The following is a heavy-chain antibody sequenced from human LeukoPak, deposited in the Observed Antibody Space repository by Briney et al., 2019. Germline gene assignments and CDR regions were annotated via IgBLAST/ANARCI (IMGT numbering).Heavy chain of an antibody. CDR1: GGSFSGYY. V-gene: IGHV4-34*01. CDR3: ARTDYGDSNWFDP. Sequence: SETLSLTCAVYGGSFSGYYWSWIRQPPGKGLEWIGEINHSGSTYYNPSLKSRVTISVDRSKNQFSLKLSSVTAADTAVYYCARTDYGDSNWFDPWGQGTLVTVSS. D-gene: IGHD4-17*01. CDR2: INHSGST. J-gene: IGHJ5*02.